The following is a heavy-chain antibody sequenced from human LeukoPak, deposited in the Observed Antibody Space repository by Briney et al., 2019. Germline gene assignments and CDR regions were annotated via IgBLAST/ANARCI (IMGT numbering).Heavy chain of an antibody. CDR2: ISYDGSNK. J-gene: IGHJ4*02. CDR1: GFTFSSYA. CDR3: ARERGAAAGAGSRFDY. V-gene: IGHV3-30-3*01. Sequence: PGGSLTLSCAASGFTFSSYAMHWARQAPGKGLEWVAVISYDGSNKYYADSVKGRFTISRDNSKNTLYLQMNSLRAEDTAVYYCARERGAAAGAGSRFDYWGQGTLVTVSS. D-gene: IGHD6-13*01.